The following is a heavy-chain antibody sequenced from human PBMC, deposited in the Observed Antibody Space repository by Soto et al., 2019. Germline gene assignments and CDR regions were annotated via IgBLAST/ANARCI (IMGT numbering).Heavy chain of an antibody. CDR2: IYYSGST. J-gene: IGHJ4*02. D-gene: IGHD6-6*01. CDR3: ARLGGVAARTFDY. CDR1: GGSINYFY. Sequence: SETLSLTCTVSGGSINYFYWSWIRQPPGKGLEWIGYIYYSGSTDYNPSLKSRVTISVDPSKTQFSLNLRSVNTADTAVYYCARLGGVAARTFDYWGQGTLVTVSS. V-gene: IGHV4-59*12.